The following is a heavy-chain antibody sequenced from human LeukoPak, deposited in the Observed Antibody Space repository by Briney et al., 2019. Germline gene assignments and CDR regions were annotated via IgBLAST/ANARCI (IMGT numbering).Heavy chain of an antibody. CDR1: GGSFSGYY. D-gene: IGHD3-22*01. J-gene: IGHJ4*02. V-gene: IGHV4-34*01. Sequence: SETLSLTCAVYGGSFSGYYWSWIRQPPGKGLEWIGEINHSGSTNYNPSLKSRVTISVDTSKNQFSLKLSSVTAADTAVYYCAGVYYYDSSGYYYFDYWGQGTLVTVSS. CDR3: AGVYYYDSSGYYYFDY. CDR2: INHSGST.